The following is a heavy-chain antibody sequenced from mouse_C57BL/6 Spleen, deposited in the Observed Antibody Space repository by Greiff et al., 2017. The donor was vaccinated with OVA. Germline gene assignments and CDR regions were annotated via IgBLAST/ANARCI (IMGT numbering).Heavy chain of an antibody. Sequence: QVQLQQPGAELVRPGSSVKLSCKASGYTFTSYWMHWVKQRPIQGLEWIGNIDPSDSETHYNQKFKDKATLTVDKSSSTAYMQLSSLTSEDSAVYYCARFITTVGAMDYWGQGTSVTVSS. D-gene: IGHD1-1*01. V-gene: IGHV1-52*01. J-gene: IGHJ4*01. CDR3: ARFITTVGAMDY. CDR1: GYTFTSYW. CDR2: IDPSDSET.